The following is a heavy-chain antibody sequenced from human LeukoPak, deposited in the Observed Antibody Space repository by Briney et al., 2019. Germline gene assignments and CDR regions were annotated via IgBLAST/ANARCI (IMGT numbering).Heavy chain of an antibody. Sequence: SVKVSCKASGGTFSSYAISWVRQAPGHGLEWMGGIIPIFGTANYAQKFQGRVTITADESTSTAYMELSSLRSEDTAVYYCAREGDCSSTSCPPYNWFDPWGQGTLVTVSS. V-gene: IGHV1-69*01. J-gene: IGHJ5*02. CDR2: IIPIFGTA. CDR1: GGTFSSYA. CDR3: AREGDCSSTSCPPYNWFDP. D-gene: IGHD2-2*01.